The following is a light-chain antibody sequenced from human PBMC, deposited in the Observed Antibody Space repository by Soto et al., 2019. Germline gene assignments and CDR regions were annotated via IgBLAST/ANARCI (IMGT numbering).Light chain of an antibody. CDR2: DTS. V-gene: IGKV3-11*01. Sequence: EIVLTQSPATLSLSPGERGTLSCRASQSVGRYLAWYQHKPGQPPRLLIYDTSNRAPGTPGRFGGSGSGTDFTPTISSLEPEDFAVYSCVHRSVWHWTVGQGNKVQVK. CDR1: QSVGRY. CDR3: VHRSVWHWT. J-gene: IGKJ1*01.